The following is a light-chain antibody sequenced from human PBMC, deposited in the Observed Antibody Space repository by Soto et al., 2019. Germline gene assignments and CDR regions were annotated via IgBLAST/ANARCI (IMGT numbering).Light chain of an antibody. CDR2: GAS. J-gene: IGKJ5*01. V-gene: IGKV3-20*01. CDR1: QSVAANY. Sequence: EVLLTQSPCTLALSPGERATLSCRASQSVAANYLAWYQQKRGQAPRLLIYGASSRATGIPERFSGSGSGTDFTLTISRLEPEDFAVYYCQQYAGPPTTFGQGTRLEIK. CDR3: QQYAGPPTT.